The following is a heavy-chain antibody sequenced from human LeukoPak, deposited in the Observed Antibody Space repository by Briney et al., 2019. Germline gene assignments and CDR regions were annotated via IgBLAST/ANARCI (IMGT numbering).Heavy chain of an antibody. Sequence: SETLSLTRTVSGGSISTYYWSWIRQPPGKGLEWIAYISYSGSTNYNPSLKSRVTMSLDTSKNQFSLNLSSVTAADTAVYYCARQNNYDILTDWGQGTLVTVSS. CDR3: ARQNNYDILTD. J-gene: IGHJ4*02. V-gene: IGHV4-59*08. CDR1: GGSISTYY. D-gene: IGHD3-9*01. CDR2: ISYSGST.